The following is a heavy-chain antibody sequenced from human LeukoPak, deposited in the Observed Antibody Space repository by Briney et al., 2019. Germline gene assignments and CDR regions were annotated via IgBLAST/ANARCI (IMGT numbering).Heavy chain of an antibody. CDR2: IYYSGST. Sequence: KPSETLSLTCTVSGGSISSYYWGWIRQPPGKGLEWIGSIYYSGSTYYNPSLKSRVTISVDTSKNQFSLKLSSVTAADTAVYYCARQDPFEGLWYYDSSGYGFDYWGQGTLVTVSS. CDR1: GGSISSYY. CDR3: ARQDPFEGLWYYDSSGYGFDY. V-gene: IGHV4-39*01. D-gene: IGHD3-22*01. J-gene: IGHJ4*02.